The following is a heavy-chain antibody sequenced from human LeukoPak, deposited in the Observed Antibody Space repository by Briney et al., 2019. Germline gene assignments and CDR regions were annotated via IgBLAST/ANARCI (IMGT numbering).Heavy chain of an antibody. V-gene: IGHV1-18*01. CDR2: ISAYNGNT. D-gene: IGHD6-13*01. Sequence: ASVKVSCKASGYTFTSYGISWVRQAPGQGLEWMGWISAYNGNTNYAQKLQGRVTMTTDTSTSTAYMELRSLRSDDTAVYYCARDHMAAAGTYWFDPWGQGTLVTVSS. CDR1: GYTFTSYG. CDR3: ARDHMAAAGTYWFDP. J-gene: IGHJ5*02.